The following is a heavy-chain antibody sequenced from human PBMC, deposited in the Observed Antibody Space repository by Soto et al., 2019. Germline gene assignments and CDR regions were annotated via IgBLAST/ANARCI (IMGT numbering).Heavy chain of an antibody. CDR3: AKANLVLGYYGMDV. D-gene: IGHD2-8*02. CDR2: ISYDGSNK. CDR1: GFPFSSYG. V-gene: IGHV3-30*18. Sequence: GGSLRLSCVASGFPFSSYGMYWVRQAPGKGLEWVAVISYDGSNKYYADSVKGRFTISRDNSKNTLYLQMNSLRAEDTAVYYCAKANLVLGYYGMDVWGQGTTVTVSS. J-gene: IGHJ6*02.